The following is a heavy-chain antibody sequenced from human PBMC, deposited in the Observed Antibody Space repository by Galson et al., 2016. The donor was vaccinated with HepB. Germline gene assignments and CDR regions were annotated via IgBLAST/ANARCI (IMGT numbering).Heavy chain of an antibody. CDR1: GFTLNNYA. V-gene: IGHV3-30*09. D-gene: IGHD6-19*01. Sequence: SLRLSCAASGFTLNNYALNWVRQAPGKGLAWVALISYDGRNRYYGDPVRGRFAISRDTSKNTVYLQMNSLRTEDTAVYYCARELSLVPGKGGHFDLWGQGTLVTVSS. CDR2: ISYDGRNR. CDR3: ARELSLVPGKGGHFDL. J-gene: IGHJ5*02.